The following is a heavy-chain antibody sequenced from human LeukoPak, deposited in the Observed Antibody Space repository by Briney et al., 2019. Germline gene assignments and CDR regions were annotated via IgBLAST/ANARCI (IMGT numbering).Heavy chain of an antibody. D-gene: IGHD3-16*01. Sequence: ASVKVSCKASVYTFSDYYIHWVRQAPGQGLEWMAKIRPNGDSSKYGQQFQGRVTMPRDMSTSTVYMELSSLRSEDTAVYYCAREGEALRGSVAFFDYWGQGTLVTVSS. J-gene: IGHJ4*02. CDR2: IRPNGDSS. V-gene: IGHV1-46*01. CDR1: VYTFSDYY. CDR3: AREGEALRGSVAFFDY.